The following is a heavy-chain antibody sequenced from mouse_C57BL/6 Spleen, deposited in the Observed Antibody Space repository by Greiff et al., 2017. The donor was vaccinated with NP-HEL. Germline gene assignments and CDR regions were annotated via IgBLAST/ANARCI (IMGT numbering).Heavy chain of an antibody. V-gene: IGHV1-64*01. CDR1: GYTFTSYW. J-gene: IGHJ2*01. Sequence: QVQLQQPGAELVKPGASVKLSCKASGYTFTSYWMHWVKQRPGQGLEWIGMINPNSGTTNYNEKFKGKATLTVDKSSSTAYMQLNSLTSEDSAVYYCAREAVDGISFGCWGKGTTLTVAT. CDR3: AREAVDGISFGC. CDR2: INPNSGTT. D-gene: IGHD2-1*01.